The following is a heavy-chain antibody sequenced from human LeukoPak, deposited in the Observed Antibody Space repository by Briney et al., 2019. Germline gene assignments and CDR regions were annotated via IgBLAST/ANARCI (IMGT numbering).Heavy chain of an antibody. CDR1: GYTFTSYA. CDR3: ARARVEMATIPFDY. V-gene: IGHV1-3*01. CDR2: INAGNGNT. J-gene: IGHJ4*02. D-gene: IGHD5-24*01. Sequence: GASVKVSCKASGYTFTSYAMHWVRQAPGQRLEWMGWINAGNGNTKYSQKFQDRVTITRDTSASTAYMELSSLRSEDTAVYYCARARVEMATIPFDYWGQGTLVTVSS.